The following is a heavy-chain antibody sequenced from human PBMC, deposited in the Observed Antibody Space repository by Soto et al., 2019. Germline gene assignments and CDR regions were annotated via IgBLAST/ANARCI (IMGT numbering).Heavy chain of an antibody. CDR2: IYYSGST. D-gene: IGHD6-13*01. CDR3: ARPDEAGYFDY. V-gene: IGHV4-39*01. J-gene: IGHJ4*02. Sequence: SETLSLTCTVSGGSISSSSYYWGWIRQPPGKGLEWIGSIYYSGSTYYNPSLKSRVTISVDTSKNQFSLKLSSVTAADTAVYYCARPDEAGYFDYWGQGTLVTVSS. CDR1: GGSISSSSYY.